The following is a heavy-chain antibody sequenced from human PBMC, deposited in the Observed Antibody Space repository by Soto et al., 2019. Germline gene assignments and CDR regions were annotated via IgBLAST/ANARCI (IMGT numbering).Heavy chain of an antibody. CDR3: ADPLDLDV. CDR2: IKPDGSEK. CDR1: GFTFSSSW. J-gene: IGHJ6*04. Sequence: HPGGSLRLSCAASGFTFSSSWMSWVRQAPGKGLEWVATIKPDGSEKYYVDSLKGRFTISRDNAKNSLYLQMNSLRAEDTAVFHCADPLDLDVWGKGATVTVSS. V-gene: IGHV3-7*01.